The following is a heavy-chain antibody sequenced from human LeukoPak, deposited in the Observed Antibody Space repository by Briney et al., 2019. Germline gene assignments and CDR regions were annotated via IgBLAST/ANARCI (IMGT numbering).Heavy chain of an antibody. V-gene: IGHV4-39*01. CDR2: IYYSGST. Sequence: PSETLSLTCTVSGGSISSSSYYWGWIRQPPGKGLEWIGCIYYSGSTSYNPSLKIRVTISVDTSKNQFSLTLSSVTAADTAVYYRARHIEAVVVVAAWGQGTMVTVSS. D-gene: IGHD2-15*01. J-gene: IGHJ3*01. CDR3: ARHIEAVVVVAA. CDR1: GGSISSSSYY.